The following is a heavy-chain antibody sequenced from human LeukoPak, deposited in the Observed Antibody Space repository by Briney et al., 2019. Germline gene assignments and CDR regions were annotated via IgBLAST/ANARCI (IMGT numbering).Heavy chain of an antibody. D-gene: IGHD5-12*01. V-gene: IGHV5-51*01. CDR3: ARQTRGYDRPIPFDY. J-gene: IGHJ4*02. Sequence: GESLKISWKGSGYSFTSYWIGWVRQMPGKGLEWMGIIYPGDSDTRYSPSFQGQVTISADKSISTAYLQWSSLKASDTAMYYCARQTRGYDRPIPFDYWGQGTLVTVSS. CDR2: IYPGDSDT. CDR1: GYSFTSYW.